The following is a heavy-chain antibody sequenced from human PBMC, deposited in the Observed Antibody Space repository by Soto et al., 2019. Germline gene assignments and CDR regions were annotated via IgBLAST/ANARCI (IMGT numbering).Heavy chain of an antibody. D-gene: IGHD3-3*01. Sequence: GGSLRLSCAASGFTFSSYSMNWVRQAPGKGLEWVSSISSSSYIYYADSVKGRFTISRDNAKNSLYLQMNSLRAEDTAVYYCARDPLLRPSWFDPWGQGTLVTVSS. CDR2: ISSSSYI. V-gene: IGHV3-21*01. CDR1: GFTFSSYS. J-gene: IGHJ5*02. CDR3: ARDPLLRPSWFDP.